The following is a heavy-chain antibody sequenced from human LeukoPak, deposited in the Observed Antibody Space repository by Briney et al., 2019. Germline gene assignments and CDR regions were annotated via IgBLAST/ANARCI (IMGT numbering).Heavy chain of an antibody. J-gene: IGHJ5*02. CDR3: ARVSGYYDILTGYNWFDP. CDR2: IYYSGST. CDR1: GGSISSSSYY. D-gene: IGHD3-9*01. V-gene: IGHV4-61*05. Sequence: SETLSLTCTVSGGSISSSSYYWGWIRQPPGKGLEWIGYIYYSGSTNYNPSLKSRVTISVDTSKNQFSLKLSSVTAADTAVYYCARVSGYYDILTGYNWFDPWGQGTLVTVSS.